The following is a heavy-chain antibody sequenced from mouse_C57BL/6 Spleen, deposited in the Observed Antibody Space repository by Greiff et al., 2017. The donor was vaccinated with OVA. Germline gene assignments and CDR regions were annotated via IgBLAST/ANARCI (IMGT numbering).Heavy chain of an antibody. V-gene: IGHV1-15*01. D-gene: IGHD2-2*01. Sequence: QVQLKQSGAELVRPGASVTLSCKASGYTFPDYEMHWVKQTPVHGLEWIGAIDPETGGTAYNQKFKGKAILTADKSSSTAYMELRSLTSEDSAVYYCTRTGDYGYDGWFAYWGQGTLVTVSA. J-gene: IGHJ3*01. CDR2: IDPETGGT. CDR3: TRTGDYGYDGWFAY. CDR1: GYTFPDYE.